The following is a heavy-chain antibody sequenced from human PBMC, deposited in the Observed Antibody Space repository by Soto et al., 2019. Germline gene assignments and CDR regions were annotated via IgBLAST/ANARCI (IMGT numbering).Heavy chain of an antibody. CDR1: GFTFDDYA. J-gene: IGHJ4*02. CDR2: ITWNSGSV. Sequence: GGSLRLSCAASGFTFDDYAMHWVRQAPGKGLEWVAGITWNSGSVDYADSVKGRSTISRDNAKNSLYLQMNSLTADDTAFYYCAKVPVGGNCSGGTCYSVGYFDYWGQGTLVTVSS. CDR3: AKVPVGGNCSGGTCYSVGYFDY. D-gene: IGHD2-15*01. V-gene: IGHV3-9*01.